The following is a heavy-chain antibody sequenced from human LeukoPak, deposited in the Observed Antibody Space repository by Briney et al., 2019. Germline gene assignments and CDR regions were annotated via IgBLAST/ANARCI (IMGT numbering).Heavy chain of an antibody. CDR2: IFYSGST. CDR3: ARHLYSSSSYYYYYFMDV. J-gene: IGHJ6*03. D-gene: IGHD6-6*01. Sequence: TPSETLSLTCTVSVGSISGFYWSRVRQPPGKGLEWIAYIFYSGSTKYNPSLENRVSISVDTSKHQFSLKLTSVTAADTAVYYCARHLYSSSSYYYYYFMDVWGKGISVTVSS. V-gene: IGHV4-59*08. CDR1: VGSISGFY.